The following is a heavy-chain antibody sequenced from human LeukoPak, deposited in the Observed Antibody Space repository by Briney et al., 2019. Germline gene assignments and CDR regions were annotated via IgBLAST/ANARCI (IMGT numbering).Heavy chain of an antibody. J-gene: IGHJ5*02. D-gene: IGHD3-3*01. Sequence: GASVKVSCKASGYTFTSYDINWVRQATGQGLEWMGWMNPNSGNTGYAQKFQGRVTMTRNTSISTAYMELSRLRSEDTAVYYCARGPLRFLEWFPIWFDPWGQGTLVTVSS. CDR3: ARGPLRFLEWFPIWFDP. CDR1: GYTFTSYD. CDR2: MNPNSGNT. V-gene: IGHV1-8*01.